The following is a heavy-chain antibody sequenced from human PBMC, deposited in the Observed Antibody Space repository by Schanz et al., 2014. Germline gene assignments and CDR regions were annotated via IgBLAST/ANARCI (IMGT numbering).Heavy chain of an antibody. V-gene: IGHV3-9*01. CDR3: AKDGIMVQGVIWERYFDS. CDR1: GFPFNEYG. Sequence: VQLLQSGGALVQPGGSLRLSCAASGFPFNEYGMLWVRQAPGKGLEWVSSISWNSGSIDYADSVKGRFTISRDNAKNSLYLQMNSLRAEDTALYYCAKDGIMVQGVIWERYFDSWGQGTLVTVSS. D-gene: IGHD3-10*01. J-gene: IGHJ4*02. CDR2: ISWNSGSI.